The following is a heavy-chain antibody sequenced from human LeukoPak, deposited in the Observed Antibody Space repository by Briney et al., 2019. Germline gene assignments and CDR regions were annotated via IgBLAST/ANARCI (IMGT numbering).Heavy chain of an antibody. J-gene: IGHJ4*02. CDR3: ARGHERYIWKYGDFDY. CDR1: GFTFSNYS. Sequence: GGALRLSCAASGFTFSNYSMNWVRQAPGKGLEWGSYISSSSITIYYADSVKGRFTISRDKAKNSLYLQMNCLRAEDMAVYYCARGHERYIWKYGDFDYWGQGTLVTVSP. D-gene: IGHD1-7*01. CDR2: ISSSSITI. V-gene: IGHV3-48*01.